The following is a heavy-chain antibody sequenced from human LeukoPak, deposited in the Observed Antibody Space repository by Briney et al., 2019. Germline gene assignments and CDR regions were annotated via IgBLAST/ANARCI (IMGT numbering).Heavy chain of an antibody. J-gene: IGHJ3*02. CDR2: IDYSVST. Sequence: SETLSLTCTLSGGSISSYYWRCMRQPPAKGREGIGYIDYSVSTKYNPSLKSRVTISVDTSKNQFSRKLSSVTAADTAAHYCARVKVIAARTYYAFDIWGQGTMVTVSS. D-gene: IGHD6-6*01. V-gene: IGHV4-59*01. CDR3: ARVKVIAARTYYAFDI. CDR1: GGSISSYY.